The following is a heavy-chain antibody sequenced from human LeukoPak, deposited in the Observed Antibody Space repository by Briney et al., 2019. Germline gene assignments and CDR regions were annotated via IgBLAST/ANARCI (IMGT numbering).Heavy chain of an antibody. CDR3: ARVGSYYYDSSGPPPDY. D-gene: IGHD3-22*01. CDR1: GYTFTSYD. CDR2: MNPNSGNT. Sequence: GASVKVSCKASGYTFTSYDINRVRQATGQGLEWMGWMNPNSGNTGYAQKFQGRVTMTRNTSISTAYMELSSLRSEDTAVYYCARVGSYYYDSSGPPPDYWGQGTLVTVSS. J-gene: IGHJ4*02. V-gene: IGHV1-8*01.